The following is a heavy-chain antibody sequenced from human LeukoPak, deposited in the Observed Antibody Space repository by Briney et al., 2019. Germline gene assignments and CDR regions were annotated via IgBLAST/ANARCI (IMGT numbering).Heavy chain of an antibody. CDR1: GFTFSSYG. D-gene: IGHD1-1*01. CDR2: ISGSGGST. J-gene: IGHJ6*03. Sequence: PGRSLRLSCAASGFTFSSYGMSWVRQAPGKGLEWVSAISGSGGSTYYADSVKGRFTISRDNSKNTLYLQMNSLRAEDTAVYYCAKSRRAWNYYYYYMDVWGKGTTVTISS. CDR3: AKSRRAWNYYYYYMDV. V-gene: IGHV3-23*01.